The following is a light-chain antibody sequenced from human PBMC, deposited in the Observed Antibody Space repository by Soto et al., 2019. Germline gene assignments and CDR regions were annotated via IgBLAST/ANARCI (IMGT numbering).Light chain of an antibody. J-gene: IGKJ4*01. CDR3: QQRSNWPLT. CDR2: DTS. V-gene: IGKV3-11*01. CDR1: QSVDNY. Sequence: EIVLTQSPATLSLSPGERATLSCRASQSVDNYLVWYQQKPGQAPRLLIYDTSNRATGIPARFSGSGSGTDFPLTISSLEPEDGAVYYCQQRSNWPLTFGGGTKVEIK.